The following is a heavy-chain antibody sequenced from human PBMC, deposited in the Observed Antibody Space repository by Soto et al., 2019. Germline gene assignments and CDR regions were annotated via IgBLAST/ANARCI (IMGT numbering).Heavy chain of an antibody. CDR3: ARSDAVPGAHTDY. J-gene: IGHJ4*02. V-gene: IGHV4-59*07. CDR2: VYYTGST. Sequence: PSDTLSLTCSVSGGSLSGSYWSWIRQSPGKGLEWLGYVYYTGSTNYSPSLRSRVSISVDTSKNEFSLRLSSVTAADTAVYFCARSDAVPGAHTDYWGQGTQVNVSS. CDR1: GGSLSGSY. D-gene: IGHD6-19*01.